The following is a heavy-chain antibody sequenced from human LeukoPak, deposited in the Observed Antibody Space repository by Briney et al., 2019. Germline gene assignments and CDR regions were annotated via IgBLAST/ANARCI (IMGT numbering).Heavy chain of an antibody. Sequence: GRSLRLSCAASGFTFSSYAMYWVRQAPGKGLEWVAVISYDGSNKYYADSVKGRFTISRDNSKNTLYLQMNSLRAEDTAVYYCARDGHYYAEEFDLWGQGTLVTVSS. CDR1: GFTFSSYA. V-gene: IGHV3-30*04. J-gene: IGHJ5*02. CDR2: ISYDGSNK. D-gene: IGHD3-10*01. CDR3: ARDGHYYAEEFDL.